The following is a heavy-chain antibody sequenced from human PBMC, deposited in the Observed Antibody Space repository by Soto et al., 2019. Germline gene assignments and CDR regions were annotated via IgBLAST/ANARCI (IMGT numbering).Heavy chain of an antibody. V-gene: IGHV4-39*01. J-gene: IGHJ6*02. CDR3: ARLNGYCISTNCHGYYGMDV. CDR2: IYSSENT. Sequence: SETLSLTCTVSGGFVSSSSYSWGWIRQSPGKGLEWIGTIYSSENTYYNPSLLSRVTISVDTSKNEFSLRLSSVTAADTAVYYCARLNGYCISTNCHGYYGMDVWGQGTTVTVSS. D-gene: IGHD2-2*03. CDR1: GGFVSSSSYS.